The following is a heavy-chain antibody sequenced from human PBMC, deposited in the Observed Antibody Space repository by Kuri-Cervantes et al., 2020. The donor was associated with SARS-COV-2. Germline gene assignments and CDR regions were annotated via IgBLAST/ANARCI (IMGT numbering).Heavy chain of an antibody. CDR3: AAELVAAYGMDV. D-gene: IGHD1-7*01. Sequence: GESLKTSCAASGFTFSSYGMHWVRQAPGKGLEWVAVIWYDGSNKYYVDSVKGRFTISRDNSKNTLYLQMNSLRAEDTAVYYCAAELVAAYGMDVWGQGTTVTVSS. CDR1: GFTFSSYG. CDR2: IWYDGSNK. J-gene: IGHJ6*02. V-gene: IGHV3-33*01.